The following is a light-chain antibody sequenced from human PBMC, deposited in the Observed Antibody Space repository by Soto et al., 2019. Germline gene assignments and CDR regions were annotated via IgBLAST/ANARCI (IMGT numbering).Light chain of an antibody. J-gene: IGKJ2*01. CDR1: QSLVDSGGNTY. CDR3: MQGTHVPHT. V-gene: IGKV2-30*01. CDR2: KVS. Sequence: DVVMTQSPLSLPVILGQPASLSCRSSQSLVDSGGNTYLSWFQQRPGQSPRRLIYKVSDRDSGVPDRFSGSGSGSDFTLRISRVEAEDVGIYYCMQGTHVPHTFGRGTKLEIK.